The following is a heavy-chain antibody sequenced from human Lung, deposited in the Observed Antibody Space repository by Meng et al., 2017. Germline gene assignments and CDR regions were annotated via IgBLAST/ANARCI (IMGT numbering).Heavy chain of an antibody. CDR3: ARGPTTMAHDFDY. CDR2: INHSGST. D-gene: IGHD4-11*01. J-gene: IGHJ4*02. V-gene: IGHV4-34*01. CDR1: GGSFSDYY. Sequence: QLQQWGGRLLRPSETLSLTWFVAGGSFSDYYWGWIRQPPGKGLEWIGEINHSGSTNYNPSLESRATISVDTSQNNLSLKLSSVTAADSAVYYCARGPTTMAHDFDYWGQGTLVTVSS.